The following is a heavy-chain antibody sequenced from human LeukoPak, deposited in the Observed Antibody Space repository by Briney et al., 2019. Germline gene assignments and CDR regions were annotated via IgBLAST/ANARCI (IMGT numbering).Heavy chain of an antibody. D-gene: IGHD3-10*01. Sequence: VASVKVSCKASGGTFSSYAISWVRQAPGQGLEWMGGIIPIFGTANYAQKFQGRVTITADESTSTAYMELSSLRSEDTAVYYCARSSVRRGPCGYWGQGTLVTVSS. CDR2: IIPIFGTA. CDR3: ARSSVRRGPCGY. J-gene: IGHJ4*02. CDR1: GGTFSSYA. V-gene: IGHV1-69*13.